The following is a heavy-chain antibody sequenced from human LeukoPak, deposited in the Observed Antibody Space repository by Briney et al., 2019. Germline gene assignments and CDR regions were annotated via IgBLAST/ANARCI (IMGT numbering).Heavy chain of an antibody. Sequence: SETLSLTCAVYGGSFSNYYWSWIGQPPGKGLEWIGEINDSGRTNYNPSLMSRVTVSVDTSKKQFSLRLTSVTATDTAIYYCARRWNYGRNYYIDVWGKGATVSVSS. V-gene: IGHV4-34*01. CDR2: INDSGRT. CDR1: GGSFSNYY. J-gene: IGHJ6*03. D-gene: IGHD1-7*01. CDR3: ARRWNYGRNYYIDV.